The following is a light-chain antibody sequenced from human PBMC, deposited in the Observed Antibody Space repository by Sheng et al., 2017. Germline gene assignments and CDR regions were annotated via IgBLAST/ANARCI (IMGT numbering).Light chain of an antibody. CDR3: QQRWT. CDR2: GAS. Sequence: EIVLTQSPGTLSLSPGERATLSCRASQSVSSSYLAWYQQKPGQAPRLLIYGASSRATGIPDRFSGSGSGTDFTLTITSLQPEDFATYYCQQRWTFGQGTKVEIK. V-gene: IGKV3-20*01. CDR1: QSVSSSY. J-gene: IGKJ1*01.